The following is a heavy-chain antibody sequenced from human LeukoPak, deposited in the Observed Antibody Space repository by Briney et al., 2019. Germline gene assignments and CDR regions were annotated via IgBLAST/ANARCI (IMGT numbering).Heavy chain of an antibody. CDR1: GFIFNSYW. V-gene: IGHV3-48*03. CDR3: ARQAPNMWLSPFWYFDL. J-gene: IGHJ2*01. D-gene: IGHD3-22*01. Sequence: PPGGSLRLSCAASGFIFNSYWMTWVRQAPGKGLEWVSHISTSGSSIYYADSVKGRFTISRDNAKNSLYLQMSSLGAEDTAVYYCARQAPNMWLSPFWYFDLWGRGTLVTVSS. CDR2: ISTSGSSI.